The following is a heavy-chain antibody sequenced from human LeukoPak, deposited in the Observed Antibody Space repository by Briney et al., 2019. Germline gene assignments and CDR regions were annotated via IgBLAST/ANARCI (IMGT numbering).Heavy chain of an antibody. D-gene: IGHD3-22*01. J-gene: IGHJ4*02. V-gene: IGHV3-9*01. Sequence: GGSLRLSCAASGFTFDDYAMHWVRQAPGKGLEWVSGISWNSGSIGYADSVKGRFTISRENAKNSLYLQMNSLRAGDTAVYYCARESGSSGYDYWGQGTLVTVSS. CDR2: ISWNSGSI. CDR1: GFTFDDYA. CDR3: ARESGSSGYDY.